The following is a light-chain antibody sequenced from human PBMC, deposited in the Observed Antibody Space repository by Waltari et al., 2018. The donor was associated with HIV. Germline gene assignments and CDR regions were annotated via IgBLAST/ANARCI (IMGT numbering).Light chain of an antibody. CDR1: SSDIGAYDH. V-gene: IGLV2-14*03. CDR3: SSFTAYTNHVL. J-gene: IGLJ2*01. CDR2: SVN. Sequence: QSGLTQPASVTGSPGQSITISCSGSSSDIGAYDHFPWYRPHPGEAPKVMIYSVNKRPSGVSERLSGSKSGNTASLTISGLQAEDEAIYHCSSFTAYTNHVLFGGGTRLTVL.